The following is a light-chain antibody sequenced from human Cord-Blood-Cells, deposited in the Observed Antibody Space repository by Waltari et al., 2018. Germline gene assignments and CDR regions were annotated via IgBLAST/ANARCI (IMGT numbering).Light chain of an antibody. CDR3: QQYDNILVT. CDR2: DAS. Sequence: DTEITHSPSPLSASVGDRVTLTCQASQDISNYLHWYQQKPGKAPKLLIYDASSLETGVPSRFSGSGSGTDFTFTISSLQPEDIATYYCQQYDNILVTFGEGTRVEIK. V-gene: IGKV1-33*01. J-gene: IGKJ5*01. CDR1: QDISNY.